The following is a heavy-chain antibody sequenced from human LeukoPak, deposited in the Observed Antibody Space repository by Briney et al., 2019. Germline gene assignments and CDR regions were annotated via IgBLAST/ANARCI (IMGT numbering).Heavy chain of an antibody. V-gene: IGHV4-59*08. D-gene: IGHD4-23*01. CDR1: GGSISSYY. CDR3: AGHILGGNFDS. J-gene: IGHJ4*02. CDR2: ISYSGNT. Sequence: SETLSLTCTVSGGSISSYYWSWIRQPPGKGLEWIGYISYSGNTNYNPSLKSRVTISFDTSNNQFSLKLTSVTAADSAVYYCAGHILGGNFDSWGQGTLVTVSS.